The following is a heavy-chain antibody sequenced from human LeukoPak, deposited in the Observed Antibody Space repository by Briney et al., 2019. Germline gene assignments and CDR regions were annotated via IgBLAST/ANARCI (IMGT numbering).Heavy chain of an antibody. CDR1: GFTFSDYY. Sequence: PGGSLRLSCAAPGFTFSDYYMSWIRQVPGKGLEYVSYISNSGSTMKYTDSVKGRFTTSRDNAKNSVYLEMNSLRAEDTAVYYCATTARLSDFRGQGTLVTVSS. V-gene: IGHV3-11*01. D-gene: IGHD3-16*01. CDR3: ATTARLSDF. J-gene: IGHJ4*02. CDR2: ISNSGSTM.